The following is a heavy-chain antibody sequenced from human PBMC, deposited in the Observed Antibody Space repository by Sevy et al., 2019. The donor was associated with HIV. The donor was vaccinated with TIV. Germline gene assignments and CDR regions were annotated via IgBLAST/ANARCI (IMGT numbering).Heavy chain of an antibody. D-gene: IGHD2-21*02. CDR3: ARRTVVTPRRDYYYYYMDV. CDR1: GGSISSYY. CDR2: IYYSGST. V-gene: IGHV4-59*01. Sequence: SETLSLTCTVSGGSISSYYWSWIRQPPGKGLEWIGYIYYSGSTNYNPSLKSRVTISVDTSKNQFSLKLSSVTAADTAVYHCARRTVVTPRRDYYYYYMDVWGKGTTVTVSS. J-gene: IGHJ6*03.